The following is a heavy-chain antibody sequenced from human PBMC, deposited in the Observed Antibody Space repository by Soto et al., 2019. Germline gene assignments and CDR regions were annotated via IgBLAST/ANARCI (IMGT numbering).Heavy chain of an antibody. Sequence: PGGSLRLSCAASGFTFSSYWMHWVRQAPGKGLEWVSRINSDGSSTSYADSVKGRFTISRDNAKNTLYLQMNSLRAEDTAVYYCARVPPYYDILTGRADYYYYGMDVWGQGTTVTVSS. CDR1: GFTFSSYW. CDR3: ARVPPYYDILTGRADYYYYGMDV. D-gene: IGHD3-9*01. CDR2: INSDGSST. J-gene: IGHJ6*02. V-gene: IGHV3-74*01.